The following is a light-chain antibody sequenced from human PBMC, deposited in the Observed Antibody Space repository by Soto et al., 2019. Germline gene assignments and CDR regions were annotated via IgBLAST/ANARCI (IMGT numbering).Light chain of an antibody. Sequence: EIVLTQSPATLSLSPGERATLSCRASQSVSSYLAWYQQKPGQAPRLLIYDIFKRPTGIPARFSGSGSGTDFTLTISRLEPEDFAVYYCQLYGDSSWTFGQGTKVDIK. CDR1: QSVSSY. V-gene: IGKV3-11*01. CDR2: DIF. J-gene: IGKJ1*01. CDR3: QLYGDSSWT.